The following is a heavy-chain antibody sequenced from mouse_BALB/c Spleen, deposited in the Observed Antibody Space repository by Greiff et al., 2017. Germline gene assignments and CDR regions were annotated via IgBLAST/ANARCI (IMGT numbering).Heavy chain of an antibody. J-gene: IGHJ3*01. Sequence: EVKVVESGGGLVKPGGSLKLSCAASGFTFSSYAMSWVRQSPEKRLEWVAEISSGGSYTYYPDTVTGRFTISRDNAKNTLYLEMSSLRSEDTAMYYCATPYDYDEAYWGQGTLVTVSA. CDR1: GFTFSSYA. CDR2: ISSGGSYT. D-gene: IGHD2-4*01. CDR3: ATPYDYDEAY. V-gene: IGHV5-9-4*01.